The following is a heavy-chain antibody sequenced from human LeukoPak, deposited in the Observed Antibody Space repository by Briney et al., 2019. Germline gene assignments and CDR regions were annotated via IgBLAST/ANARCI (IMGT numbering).Heavy chain of an antibody. CDR1: GGSISSGDYY. J-gene: IGHJ4*02. V-gene: IGHV4-30-4*01. CDR3: ARDLLNEGNHLDY. D-gene: IGHD4-23*01. CDR2: IYYSGST. Sequence: SETLSLTCTVSGGSISSGDYYWSWIRQPPGKGPEWIGYIYYSGSTYYNPSLKSRVTISVDTSKNQFSLKLSSVTAADTAVYYCARDLLNEGNHLDYWGQGTLVTVSS.